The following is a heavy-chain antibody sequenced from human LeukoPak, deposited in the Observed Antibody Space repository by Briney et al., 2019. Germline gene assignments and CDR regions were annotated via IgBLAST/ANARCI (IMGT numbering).Heavy chain of an antibody. Sequence: SQTLSLTCTVSGGSISSGGYYWSWIRQHPGKGLEWIGYVYYSGSTYYNPSLESRVTISVDTSKNQFSLKLSSVTAADTAVYYCARDRPYGRGDYFDYWGQGTLVTVSS. D-gene: IGHD3-10*01. CDR2: VYYSGST. J-gene: IGHJ4*02. CDR1: GGSISSGGYY. V-gene: IGHV4-31*03. CDR3: ARDRPYGRGDYFDY.